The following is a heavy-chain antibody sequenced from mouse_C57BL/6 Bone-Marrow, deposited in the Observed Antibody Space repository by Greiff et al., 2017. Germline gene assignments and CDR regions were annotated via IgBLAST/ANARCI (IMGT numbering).Heavy chain of an antibody. D-gene: IGHD2-5*01. Sequence: VQLQQSGAELARPGASVKMSCKASGYTFTSYTMHWVKQRPGQGLEWIGYINPSSGYTKYNQKFKDKATLTADKSSSTAYMQLSSLTSEDSAVYYCARGGYYSNYEAWFAYWCQGTLVTVSA. CDR1: GYTFTSYT. V-gene: IGHV1-4*01. CDR2: INPSSGYT. CDR3: ARGGYYSNYEAWFAY. J-gene: IGHJ3*01.